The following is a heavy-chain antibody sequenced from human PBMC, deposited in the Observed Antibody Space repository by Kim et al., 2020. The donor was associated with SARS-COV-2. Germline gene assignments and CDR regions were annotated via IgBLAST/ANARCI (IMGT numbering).Heavy chain of an antibody. J-gene: IGHJ6*03. Sequence: SVKVSCKASGGTFSTYAINWVRQAPGQGLEWMGRVIPIVGVTDYAQKFQGRGTITADRFTNTAYMEMRSLRSEDTAVCYCARGGRYYNYYYMDVWGKAT. CDR1: GGTFSTYA. D-gene: IGHD2-15*01. CDR2: VIPIVGVT. V-gene: IGHV1-69*04. CDR3: ARGGRYYNYYYMDV.